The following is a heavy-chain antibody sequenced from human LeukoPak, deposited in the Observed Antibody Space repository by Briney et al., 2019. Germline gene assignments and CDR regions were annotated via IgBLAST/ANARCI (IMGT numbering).Heavy chain of an antibody. J-gene: IGHJ4*02. CDR3: ARRTSGTMYSY. CDR1: GGSIRSDTSY. Sequence: LETLSLTCTVFGGSIRSDTSYWVWIRQPPGKGLEWIGTISNGGSTFYNPSLESRVTISVDTSKNQLSLKLNSVTATDTSVYYCARRTSGTMYSYWGQGSLVTVSS. V-gene: IGHV4-39*01. CDR2: ISNGGST. D-gene: IGHD1-7*01.